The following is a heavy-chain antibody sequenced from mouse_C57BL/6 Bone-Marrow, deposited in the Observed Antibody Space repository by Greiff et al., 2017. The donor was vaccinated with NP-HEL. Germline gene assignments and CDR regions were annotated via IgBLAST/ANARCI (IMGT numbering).Heavy chain of an antibody. CDR1: GFTFSSYA. J-gene: IGHJ2*01. Sequence: EVKLVESGEGLVKPGGSLKLSCAASGFTFSSYAMSWVRQTPEKRLEWVAYISSGGDYIYYADTVKGRVPISRDNARNTLYLQMSSLKSEDTAMYYCTRDGHGFDYWGQGTTLTVSS. D-gene: IGHD2-3*01. CDR2: ISSGGDYI. V-gene: IGHV5-9-1*02. CDR3: TRDGHGFDY.